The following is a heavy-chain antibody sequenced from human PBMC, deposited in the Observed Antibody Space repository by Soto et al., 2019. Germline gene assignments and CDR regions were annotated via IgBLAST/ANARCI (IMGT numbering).Heavy chain of an antibody. V-gene: IGHV3-53*01. CDR3: VRDSETSISWSLAY. J-gene: IGHJ4*02. CDR2: LSTTGFT. CDR1: GFNVSSDY. D-gene: IGHD6-13*01. Sequence: EVQLVESGGGLIQPGGSLRLSCVASGFNVSSDYMNWVRQAPGKGMEWVSVLSTTGFTSYADSVKGRFTISSDSSKNTLYLQMNSLRVEDTAVYYCVRDSETSISWSLAYWGQGVLVTVSS.